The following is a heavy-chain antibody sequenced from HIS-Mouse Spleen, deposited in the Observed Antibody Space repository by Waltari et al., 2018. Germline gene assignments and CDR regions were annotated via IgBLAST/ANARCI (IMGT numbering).Heavy chain of an antibody. CDR1: GCSISSGGYY. J-gene: IGHJ5*02. V-gene: IGHV4-31*03. Sequence: QVQLQESGPGLVKPSQTLSLTCTVPGCSISSGGYYWRWIRQPQGTGLEWIGYTYYSGSTYYNPSLKSRVTISVDTSKNQFSLKLSSVTAADTAVYYCARSPYYDFWSGYSDNWFDPWGQGTLVTVSS. CDR3: ARSPYYDFWSGYSDNWFDP. D-gene: IGHD3-3*01. CDR2: TYYSGST.